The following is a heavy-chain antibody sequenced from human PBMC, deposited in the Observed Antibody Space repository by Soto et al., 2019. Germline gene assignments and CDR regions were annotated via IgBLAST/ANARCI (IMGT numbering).Heavy chain of an antibody. D-gene: IGHD3-10*01. V-gene: IGHV3-13*01. CDR1: GFTFSSYD. CDR3: ARWEAARGYAFDI. J-gene: IGHJ3*02. Sequence: EVQLVESGGGLVQPGGSLRLSCAASGFTFSSYDMHWVRQATGKGLEWVSAIGTAGDTYYPGSVKGRFTISRENAKNSLYLQMNSLRAGDTAVYYCARWEAARGYAFDIWGQGTMVTVSS. CDR2: IGTAGDT.